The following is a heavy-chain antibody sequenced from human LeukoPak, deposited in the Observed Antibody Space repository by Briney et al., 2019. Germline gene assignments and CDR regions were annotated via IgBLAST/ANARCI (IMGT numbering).Heavy chain of an antibody. D-gene: IGHD2-2*02. Sequence: GRSLRLSCAASGFTFSSYGMHWVRQAPGKGLEWVAVISYDGSNKYYADSVKGRFTISRDNSKNTLYLQMNSLRAEDTAVYYSAARGYCSSTSCYTIGYWGQGTLVTVSS. CDR2: ISYDGSNK. J-gene: IGHJ4*02. CDR3: AARGYCSSTSCYTIGY. V-gene: IGHV3-30*03. CDR1: GFTFSSYG.